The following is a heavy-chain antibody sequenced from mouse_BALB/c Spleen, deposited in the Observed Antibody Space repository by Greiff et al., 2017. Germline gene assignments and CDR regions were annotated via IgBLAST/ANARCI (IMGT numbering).Heavy chain of an antibody. Sequence: VQLKESGPGLVKPSQSLSLTCTVTGYSITSDYAWNWIRQFPGNKLEWMGYISYSGSTSYNPSLKSRISITRDTSKNQFFLQLNSVTTEDTATYYCARNYYGNYHYAMDYWGQGTSVTVSS. J-gene: IGHJ4*01. CDR1: GYSITSDYA. D-gene: IGHD2-1*01. CDR2: ISYSGST. V-gene: IGHV3-2*02. CDR3: ARNYYGNYHYAMDY.